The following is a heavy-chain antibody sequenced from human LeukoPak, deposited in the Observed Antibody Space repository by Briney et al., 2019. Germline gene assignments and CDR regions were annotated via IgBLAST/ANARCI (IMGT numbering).Heavy chain of an antibody. CDR2: TYYRSKWYY. D-gene: IGHD3-10*01. CDR3: AREGSSSFDY. V-gene: IGHV6-1*01. Sequence: SQTLSLTCALSGDSVSSNSAAWNWIRQSQSGGLEWLGRTYYRSKWYYDYAVSVTSRITINPDTSKNQFSLHLNSVTPEDTAVYYCAREGSSSFDYWGQGTLVTVSS. J-gene: IGHJ4*02. CDR1: GDSVSSNSAA.